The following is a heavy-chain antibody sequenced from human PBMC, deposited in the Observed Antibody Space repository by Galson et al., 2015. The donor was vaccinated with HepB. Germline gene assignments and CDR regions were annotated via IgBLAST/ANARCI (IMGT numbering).Heavy chain of an antibody. Sequence: SLRLSCAASGFTFSSYWMSWVRQAPGKGLEWVANIKQDGSEKYYVDSVKGRFTISRDNAKNSLYLQMNSLRAEDTAVYYCARVSFLLWGPFDYWGQGTLVTVSS. CDR1: GFTFSSYW. J-gene: IGHJ4*02. CDR3: ARVSFLLWGPFDY. V-gene: IGHV3-7*03. CDR2: IKQDGSEK. D-gene: IGHD3-10*01.